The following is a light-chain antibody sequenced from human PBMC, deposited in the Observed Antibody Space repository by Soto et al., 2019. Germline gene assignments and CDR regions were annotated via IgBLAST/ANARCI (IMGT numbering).Light chain of an antibody. CDR3: QAWDSSTVV. J-gene: IGLJ2*01. CDR1: KLGDKY. Sequence: SYELTQPPSVSVSPGQTASITCSGDKLGDKYVCWYQQKPGQSPVLVIYQDNKRPSGIPERFSGSNSGNTATMTISGTQAMDEADYYCQAWDSSTVVFGGGTKLTFL. CDR2: QDN. V-gene: IGLV3-1*01.